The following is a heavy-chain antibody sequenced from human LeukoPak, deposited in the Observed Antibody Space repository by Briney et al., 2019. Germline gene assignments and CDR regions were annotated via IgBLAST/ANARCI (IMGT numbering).Heavy chain of an antibody. V-gene: IGHV3-48*04. CDR3: ARDGYYGSGSFDY. Sequence: GGSLRLSCAASGFTFSSYSMNWVRQAPGKGREWVSYISSSSSTIYYADSVKGRFTISRDNAKNSLYLQMNSLRAEDTAVYYCARDGYYGSGSFDYWGQGTLVTVSS. J-gene: IGHJ4*02. CDR1: GFTFSSYS. CDR2: ISSSSSTI. D-gene: IGHD3-10*01.